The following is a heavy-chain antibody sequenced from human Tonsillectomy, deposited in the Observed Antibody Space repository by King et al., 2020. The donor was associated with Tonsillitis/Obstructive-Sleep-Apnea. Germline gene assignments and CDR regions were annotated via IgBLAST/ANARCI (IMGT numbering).Heavy chain of an antibody. J-gene: IGHJ2*01. CDR3: AKDENWYFDL. CDR2: ISANGGST. V-gene: IGHV3-23*04. CDR1: GFTFSSYD. Sequence: EVQLVESGGGLVQPGGSLRLSCAASGFTFSSYDMSWVRQAPGKGLEWVSGISANGGSTYYADSVKGRLPISRDNSKNTLYLQMNSLRAEDTAVYYCAKDENWYFDLWGRGTLVTVSS.